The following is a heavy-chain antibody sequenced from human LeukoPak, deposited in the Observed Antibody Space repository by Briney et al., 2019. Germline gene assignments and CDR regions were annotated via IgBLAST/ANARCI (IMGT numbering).Heavy chain of an antibody. CDR1: GFSVSRKY. D-gene: IGHD6-19*01. V-gene: IGHV3-53*01. CDR2: IYSGDTT. J-gene: IGHJ4*02. CDR3: ATVLSDSRGWYHFDN. Sequence: EGSLRLSCAASGFSVSRKYMSWVRQTPGKGLEWVSLIYSGDTTYYADSVKGRFTISRDNSKNTLYLQMNSLRAEDTAVYYCATVLSDSRGWYHFDNWGQGTLVTVSS.